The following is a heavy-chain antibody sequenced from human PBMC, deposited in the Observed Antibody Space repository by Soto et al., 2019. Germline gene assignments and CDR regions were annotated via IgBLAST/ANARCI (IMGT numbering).Heavy chain of an antibody. CDR3: AKDRGNVFWSVDTQTKHFDY. CDR1: RFTFSNYG. V-gene: IGHV3-23*01. Sequence: EAQLLESGGGLVQPGGSLRLSCAASRFTFSNYGMSWVRQAPGKGLKWVAGISGSGGITYYADSVKGRFTISRDNSKNTLYLQMNSLRAEDTAVYYCAKDRGNVFWSVDTQTKHFDYWGQGTLVTVSS. J-gene: IGHJ4*02. CDR2: ISGSGGIT. D-gene: IGHD3-3*01.